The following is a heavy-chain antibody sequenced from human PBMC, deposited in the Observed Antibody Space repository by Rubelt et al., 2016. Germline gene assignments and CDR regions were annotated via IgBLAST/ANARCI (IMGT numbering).Heavy chain of an antibody. CDR3: ARGDYDILTGYSPGQYGMDV. J-gene: IGHJ6*02. CDR2: INSDGSIT. D-gene: IGHD3-9*01. CDR1: GFTFSSYW. V-gene: IGHV3-74*01. Sequence: GFTFSSYWMHWVRQAPGKGLVWVSRINSDGSITAYADSVKGRFTISRDNAKSTLYLQMNSLRAEDTAVYYCARGDYDILTGYSPGQYGMDVWGQGTTVTVSS.